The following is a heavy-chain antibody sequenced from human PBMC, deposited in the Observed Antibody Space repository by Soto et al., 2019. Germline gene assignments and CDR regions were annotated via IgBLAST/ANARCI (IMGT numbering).Heavy chain of an antibody. CDR1: GYTFTGDF. J-gene: IGHJ6*02. CDR2: IDPDSGGT. Sequence: GASVKVSCKASGYTFTGDFLQWVRQAPGQGLEWMGWIDPDSGGTDYAQKFQGRVSMTRDTSISTACMELSRLRVDDTAVYYCAREEVWGQGTTVTVSS. V-gene: IGHV1-2*02. CDR3: AREEV.